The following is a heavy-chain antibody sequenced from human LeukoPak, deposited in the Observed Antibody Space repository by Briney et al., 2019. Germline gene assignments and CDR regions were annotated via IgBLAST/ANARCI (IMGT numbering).Heavy chain of an antibody. CDR2: ISARSGDR. Sequence: AASVKVSCKASGYSFTDYYMHWVRQAPGQRREWMGWISARSGDRSYALKFQGRVTMTRDTSINTVDMDLSGLTSDDTAVFYCARGREIHGGSDTKLDDYWGQGTLVTVSS. D-gene: IGHD3-10*01. V-gene: IGHV1-2*02. CDR3: ARGREIHGGSDTKLDDY. J-gene: IGHJ4*02. CDR1: GYSFTDYY.